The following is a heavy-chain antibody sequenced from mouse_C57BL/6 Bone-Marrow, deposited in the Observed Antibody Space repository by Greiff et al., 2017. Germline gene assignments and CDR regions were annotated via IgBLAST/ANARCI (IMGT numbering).Heavy chain of an antibody. CDR3: ARRYYDGYYVWFAY. J-gene: IGHJ3*01. D-gene: IGHD2-3*01. Sequence: VQLKESGGDLVKPGGSLKLSCAASGFTFSSYGMSWVRQTPDRRLEWVATISSGGSYTYYPDSVKGRFTISRDNAKNTLYLQMSSLKSEDTAMYYCARRYYDGYYVWFAYWGQGTLVTVSA. V-gene: IGHV5-6*01. CDR1: GFTFSSYG. CDR2: ISSGGSYT.